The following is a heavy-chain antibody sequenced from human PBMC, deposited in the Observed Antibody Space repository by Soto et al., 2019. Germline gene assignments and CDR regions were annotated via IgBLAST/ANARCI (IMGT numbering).Heavy chain of an antibody. Sequence: QVQLVESGGGVVQPGRSLRLSCAASGFIFSSYGMHWVRQAPGKGLEWVAVISYDGSNKYYADSVKGRFTISRDNSKNTLYLQMNSLRAEDTAVYYCAKDRGYYYDDLPDAFDIWGQGTMVTVS. CDR3: AKDRGYYYDDLPDAFDI. CDR1: GFIFSSYG. J-gene: IGHJ3*02. CDR2: ISYDGSNK. V-gene: IGHV3-30*18. D-gene: IGHD3-22*01.